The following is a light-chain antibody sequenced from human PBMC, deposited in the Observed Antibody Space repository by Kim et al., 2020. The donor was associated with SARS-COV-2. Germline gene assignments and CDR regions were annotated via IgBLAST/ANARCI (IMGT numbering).Light chain of an antibody. Sequence: DIQMTQSPSSLSASVGDRVTITCRASQDISNYLAWFLQKPGQAPKSVIYAASSLQTGVPSKFSGSGSGTDFTLTIGSLQPEDIGTYYCQQYKTYPFVTFGGGTKVDIK. V-gene: IGKV1-16*02. CDR3: QQYKTYPFVT. CDR2: AAS. CDR1: QDISNY. J-gene: IGKJ4*01.